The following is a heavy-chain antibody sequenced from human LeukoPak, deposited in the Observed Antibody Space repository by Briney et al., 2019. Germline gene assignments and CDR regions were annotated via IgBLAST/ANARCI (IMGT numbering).Heavy chain of an antibody. CDR1: GGFISSSSYY. V-gene: IGHV4-39*01. CDR2: IYYSGST. J-gene: IGHJ5*02. CDR3: ARRGIAVAVNWFDP. D-gene: IGHD6-19*01. Sequence: TSETLSLTCTVSGGFISSSSYYWGWIRQPPGKGLEWIGSIYYSGSTYYNPSLKSRVTISVDTSKNQFSLKLSSVTAADTAVYYCARRGIAVAVNWFDPWGQGTLVTVSS.